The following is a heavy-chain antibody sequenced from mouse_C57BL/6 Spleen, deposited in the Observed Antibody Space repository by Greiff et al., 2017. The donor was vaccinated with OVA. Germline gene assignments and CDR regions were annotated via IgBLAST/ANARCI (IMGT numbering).Heavy chain of an antibody. CDR1: GFTFSSYG. CDR2: ISSGGSYT. Sequence: EVQLVESGGDLVKPGGSLKLSCAASGFTFSSYGMSWVRQTPDKRLEWVATISSGGSYTYYPDSVKGRFTISRDNAKNTLYLQMSSLKSEDTAMYYCARPTFYYDYDEAYWGQGTLVTVSA. V-gene: IGHV5-6*01. CDR3: ARPTFYYDYDEAY. J-gene: IGHJ3*01. D-gene: IGHD2-4*01.